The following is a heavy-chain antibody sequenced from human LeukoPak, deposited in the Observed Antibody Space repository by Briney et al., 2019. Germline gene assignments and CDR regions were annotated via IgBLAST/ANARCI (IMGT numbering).Heavy chain of an antibody. CDR3: ARDTYYYDSSGYYVPLYYFDY. D-gene: IGHD3-22*01. J-gene: IGHJ4*02. CDR2: INPSGGST. V-gene: IGHV1-46*01. Sequence: ASVKVSCKASGYTFTSYYMHWARQAPGQGLEWMGIINPSGGSTSYAQKFQGRVTMTRDTSTSTVYMELSSLRSEDTAVYYCARDTYYYDSSGYYVPLYYFDYWGQGTLVTVSS. CDR1: GYTFTSYY.